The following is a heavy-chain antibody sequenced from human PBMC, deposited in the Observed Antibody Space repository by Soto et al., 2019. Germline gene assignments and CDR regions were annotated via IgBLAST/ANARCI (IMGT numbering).Heavy chain of an antibody. V-gene: IGHV1-8*01. CDR2: MNPKSDNT. J-gene: IGHJ4*02. D-gene: IGHD3-10*01. Sequence: QEQLVQSGAEVKKPGASVKVSCQAFGYTFTDYDINWVRQATGQGLEWLGWMNPKSDNTGYSQKFQGRVTMTRDTSITTAYLGLSSVRSEDTAISYCVRHKVRGVLGPWGLGAPVTVSS. CDR1: GYTFTDYD. CDR3: VRHKVRGVLGP.